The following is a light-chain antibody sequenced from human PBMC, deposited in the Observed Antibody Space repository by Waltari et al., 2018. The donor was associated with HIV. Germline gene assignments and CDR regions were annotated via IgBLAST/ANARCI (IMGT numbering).Light chain of an antibody. Sequence: QSALTQPASVSGSPGQSITISCTGTNHDVGTYNYVSWYQQHPGKAPQLMIYDVTDRPSGVSDRFSGSKSGNTASLTISGLQAEDEADYYCSSYTSSISLVFGGGTKVTVL. CDR1: NHDVGTYNY. CDR2: DVT. CDR3: SSYTSSISLV. V-gene: IGLV2-14*03. J-gene: IGLJ3*02.